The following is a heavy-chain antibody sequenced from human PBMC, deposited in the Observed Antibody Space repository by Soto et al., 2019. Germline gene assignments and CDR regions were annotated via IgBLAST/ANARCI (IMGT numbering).Heavy chain of an antibody. CDR3: ARQIYDSDTGPNFQYYFDS. J-gene: IGHJ4*02. CDR1: GYSFISYW. D-gene: IGHD3-22*01. CDR2: IDPTDSYA. Sequence: GESLKISCKGSGYSFISYWIHWVRQMPGKGLEWMGKIDPTDSYANYSPSFRGHVTISATKSITTVFLQWSSLRASDTAMYYCARQIYDSDTGPNFQYYFDSWGQGTPVTVS. V-gene: IGHV5-10-1*01.